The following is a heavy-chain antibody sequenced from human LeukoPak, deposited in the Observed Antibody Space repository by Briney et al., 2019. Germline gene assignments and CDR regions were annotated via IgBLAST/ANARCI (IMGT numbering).Heavy chain of an antibody. CDR3: AKVATAMVFNSLWYFDL. J-gene: IGHJ2*01. V-gene: IGHV3-9*01. CDR1: GFTFDDYA. Sequence: GRSLRPSCAASGFTFDDYAMHWVRQAPGKGLEWVSGISWNSGSIGYADSVKGRFTISRDNAKNSLYLQMNSLRAEDTALYYCAKVATAMVFNSLWYFDLWGRGTLVTVSS. D-gene: IGHD5-18*01. CDR2: ISWNSGSI.